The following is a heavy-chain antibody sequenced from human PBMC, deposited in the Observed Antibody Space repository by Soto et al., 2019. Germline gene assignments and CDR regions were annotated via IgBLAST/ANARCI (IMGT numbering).Heavy chain of an antibody. D-gene: IGHD2-21*02. V-gene: IGHV4-38-2*01. CDR1: SCSIRGVFY. CDR3: PRVTSFDD. J-gene: IGHJ3*01. CDR2: IYHSGSA. Sequence: SATLSLTSAVSSCSIRGVFYCAWIRQPPGKGLEWIGNIYHSGSAPYNPSLKSLVTMSVDTSKNNFSLRLTSVTAADTALYYCPRVTSFDDW.